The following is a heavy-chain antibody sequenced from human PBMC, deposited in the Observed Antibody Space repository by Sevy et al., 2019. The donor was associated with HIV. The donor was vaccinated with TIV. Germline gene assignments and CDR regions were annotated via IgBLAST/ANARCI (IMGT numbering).Heavy chain of an antibody. Sequence: GGSLRLSCAASGFTFSSYSMHWVRQAPGKGLEWVSSISGLSNYIYYADSMKGRFSISRDNAKNSLYLQMISLRAEDTAAFYCARAVPATDAFDIWGQGTLVTVSS. J-gene: IGHJ3*02. V-gene: IGHV3-21*01. CDR3: ARAVPATDAFDI. CDR1: GFTFSSYS. CDR2: ISGLSNYI. D-gene: IGHD6-19*01.